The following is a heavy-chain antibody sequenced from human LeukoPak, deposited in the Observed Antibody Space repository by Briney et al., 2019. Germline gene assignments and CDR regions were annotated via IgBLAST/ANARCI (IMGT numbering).Heavy chain of an antibody. CDR1: GGSIRSYY. CDR2: IYYTGST. J-gene: IGHJ4*02. CDR3: ASYYDSTGTFDY. D-gene: IGHD3-22*01. Sequence: SETLSLTCTVSGGSIRSYYWSWIRQSPGKGLEWIGYIYYTGSTNYNPSLKSRVTISVDTSKNQLSLRLSSVTAADTAVYYCASYYDSTGTFDYWGQGTLVTVSS. V-gene: IGHV4-59*01.